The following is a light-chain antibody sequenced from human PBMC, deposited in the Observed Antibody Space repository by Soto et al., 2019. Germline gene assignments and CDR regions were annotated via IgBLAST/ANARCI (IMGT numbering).Light chain of an antibody. CDR1: QSISSW. J-gene: IGKJ1*01. V-gene: IGKV1-5*01. CDR3: QQYNSYPWT. Sequence: IQMSQSPSTLSASVGDRVTITCRASQSISSWLAWYQQKPGKAPKLLIYDASSLESGVPSRFSGSGSGTEFTLTISSLQPDDFATYYCQQYNSYPWTFGQGTEVHIK. CDR2: DAS.